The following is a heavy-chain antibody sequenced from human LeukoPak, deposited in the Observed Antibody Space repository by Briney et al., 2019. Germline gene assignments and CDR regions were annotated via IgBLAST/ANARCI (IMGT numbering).Heavy chain of an antibody. CDR3: TKDLTNSRSSPWGWFDP. V-gene: IGHV3-23*01. CDR1: GFTFSAYG. J-gene: IGHJ5*02. D-gene: IGHD6-6*01. Sequence: GGSLRLSCAASGFTFSAYGMSWVRQSPRKGLEWVSGVSGADGTTYYADSVKGRFTIARDNSKNTLYLQMISLRAEDTAVYYCTKDLTNSRSSPWGWFDPWGQGTLVTVSS. CDR2: VSGADGTT.